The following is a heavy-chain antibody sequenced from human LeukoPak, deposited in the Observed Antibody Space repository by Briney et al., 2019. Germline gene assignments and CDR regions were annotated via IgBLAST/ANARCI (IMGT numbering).Heavy chain of an antibody. D-gene: IGHD2-15*01. Sequence: GGSLRLSCAASGFTFNNYAMYWIRQAPGKGLEWISGIFGSGGSAHYADSVKGRFTISRDNSKNTLSLQMNSLRAEDTAVYYCAKGCGGSLLTPYYFDYWGQGTLVTVSS. CDR2: IFGSGGSA. CDR1: GFTFNNYA. V-gene: IGHV3-23*01. CDR3: AKGCGGSLLTPYYFDY. J-gene: IGHJ4*02.